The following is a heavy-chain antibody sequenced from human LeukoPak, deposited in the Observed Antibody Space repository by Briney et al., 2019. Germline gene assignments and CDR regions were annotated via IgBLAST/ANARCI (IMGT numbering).Heavy chain of an antibody. CDR1: GFTFSSYG. CDR3: AKTAYGDYGHKWHYYYYGMDV. J-gene: IGHJ6*02. D-gene: IGHD4-17*01. V-gene: IGHV3-30*18. Sequence: GGSLRLSCAASGFTFSSYGMHWVRQAPGKGLEWVAVISYDGSNKHYADSAKGRFTISRDNSKNTLYLQMNSLRAEDTAVYYCAKTAYGDYGHKWHYYYYGMDVWGQGTTVTVSS. CDR2: ISYDGSNK.